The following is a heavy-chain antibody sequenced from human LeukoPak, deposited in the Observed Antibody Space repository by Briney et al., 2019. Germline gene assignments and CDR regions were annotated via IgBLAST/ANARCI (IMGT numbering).Heavy chain of an antibody. CDR3: ARPTTVTTVSADAFDI. J-gene: IGHJ3*02. Sequence: PGGSLRLSCAASGFTFSNYTMNWVRQTPGKGLEWVSSISSGGTYKYYTDSVKGRFTISRDNAQNSLYLQMNSLRAEDSSVYYCARPTTVTTVSADAFDIWGQGTMVTVSS. CDR2: ISSGGTYK. CDR1: GFTFSNYT. V-gene: IGHV3-21*01. D-gene: IGHD4-17*01.